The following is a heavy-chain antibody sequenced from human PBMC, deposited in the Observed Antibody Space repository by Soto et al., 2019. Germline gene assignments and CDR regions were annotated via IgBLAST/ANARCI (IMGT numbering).Heavy chain of an antibody. D-gene: IGHD2-15*01. CDR2: INPSGGDT. CDR3: TPDCSGGSCYVFFDY. V-gene: IGHV1-46*01. J-gene: IGHJ4*02. CDR1: GYTFTSYY. Sequence: GASVKVSCKASGYTFTSYYMHWVRQAPGQGLEWMGIINPSGGDTTYAQKFQGGVTMTRDTSTSTVYMELSSLRSEDTAVYYCTPDCSGGSCYVFFDYWGQGTLVTVSS.